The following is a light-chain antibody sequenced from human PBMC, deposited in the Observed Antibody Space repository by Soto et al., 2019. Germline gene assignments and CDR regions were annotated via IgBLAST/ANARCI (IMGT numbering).Light chain of an antibody. Sequence: QSALTQPASGSGSPGQSITISGTGTSSDVGGYNYVSWYQQHPGKAPKLMIYDVSNRPSGVSNRFSGSKSGNTASLTISGLQAEDEADYYCSSYTSSSTLYVVFGGGTKLTVL. CDR2: DVS. CDR3: SSYTSSSTLYVV. J-gene: IGLJ2*01. CDR1: SSDVGGYNY. V-gene: IGLV2-14*01.